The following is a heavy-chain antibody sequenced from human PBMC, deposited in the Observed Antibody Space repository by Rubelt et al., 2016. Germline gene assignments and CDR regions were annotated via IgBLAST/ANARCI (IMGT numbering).Heavy chain of an antibody. V-gene: IGHV3-21*01. CDR1: GFTFSSYS. J-gene: IGHJ6*02. CDR3: AREDWKPMMITTESYYYYGMDV. CDR2: ISSSSSYI. D-gene: IGHD3-16*01. Sequence: EVQLVESGGGLVKPGGSLRLSCAASGFTFSSYSMNWVRQAPGKGLEWVSSISSSSSYIYYADSVKGRFTISRDNAKNSLYLQMNSLRAEDTAVYYCAREDWKPMMITTESYYYYGMDVWGQGTTVTVSS.